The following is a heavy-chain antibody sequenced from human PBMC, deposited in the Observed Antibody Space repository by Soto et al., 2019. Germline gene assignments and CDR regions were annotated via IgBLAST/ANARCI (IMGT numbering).Heavy chain of an antibody. CDR1: GFPFRTYG. Sequence: PXGSLKLSGAASGFPFRTYGMHWVRQAPGKGLEWVAIISFDGNNKYYADSVKVRFTICRDNSNNTLYLQMSSLRAEDTAVYYCSKEGTTVNGLDYWGQGTLVTVS. CDR2: ISFDGNNK. V-gene: IGHV3-30*18. CDR3: SKEGTTVNGLDY. D-gene: IGHD4-17*01. J-gene: IGHJ4*02.